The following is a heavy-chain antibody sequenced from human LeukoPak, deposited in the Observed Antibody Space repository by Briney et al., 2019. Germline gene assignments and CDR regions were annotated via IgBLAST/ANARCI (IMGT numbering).Heavy chain of an antibody. Sequence: GGSLRLSCAASGFTFSSYEMNWVRQAPGKGLEWISYISSAGTTKIYADSVKGRFTISRDNSKNTLYLQMNSLRAEDTAVYYCAKERYRNGEIFDYWGQGTLVTVSS. CDR1: GFTFSSYE. J-gene: IGHJ4*02. V-gene: IGHV3-48*01. CDR2: ISSAGTTK. CDR3: AKERYRNGEIFDY. D-gene: IGHD5-18*01.